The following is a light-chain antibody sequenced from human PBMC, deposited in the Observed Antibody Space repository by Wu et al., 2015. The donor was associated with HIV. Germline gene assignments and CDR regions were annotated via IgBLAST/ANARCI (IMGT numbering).Light chain of an antibody. J-gene: IGKJ5*01. CDR3: QQYNNWPLT. V-gene: IGKV3-11*01. Sequence: DILLTQSPGTLSLSPGERATLSCRASQSITSNYLAWYQQKPGQAPRLLIYDASNRATDIPARFSGSGSGTDFTLTISSLEPEDFAIYYCQQYNNWPLTFGQGTRLEIK. CDR2: DAS. CDR1: QSITSNY.